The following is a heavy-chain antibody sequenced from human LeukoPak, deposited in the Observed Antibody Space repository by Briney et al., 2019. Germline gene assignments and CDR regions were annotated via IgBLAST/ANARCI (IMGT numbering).Heavy chain of an antibody. D-gene: IGHD3-10*01. CDR3: ARDLGVRGVKGFDP. CDR1: GYTFTGYY. Sequence: ASVKVSCKASGYTFTGYYMHWVRQAPGQGLEWMGWINPNSGGTNYAQKFQGRVTTTRDTSISTAYMELSRLRSDDTAVYYCARDLGVRGVKGFDPWGQGTLVTVSS. CDR2: INPNSGGT. J-gene: IGHJ5*02. V-gene: IGHV1-2*02.